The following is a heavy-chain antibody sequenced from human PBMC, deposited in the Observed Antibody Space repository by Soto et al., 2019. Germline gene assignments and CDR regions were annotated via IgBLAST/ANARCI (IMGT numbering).Heavy chain of an antibody. Sequence: GGSLRLSCAASGFIFSSYWMSWVRQAPGKGLEWVANIKQDGSEKYYVDSVKGRFTISRDNPKNSLYLQMNSLRAEDTAVYFCARGLNWFDPWGQGTLVTVSS. V-gene: IGHV3-7*01. CDR2: IKQDGSEK. CDR3: ARGLNWFDP. J-gene: IGHJ5*02. CDR1: GFIFSSYW.